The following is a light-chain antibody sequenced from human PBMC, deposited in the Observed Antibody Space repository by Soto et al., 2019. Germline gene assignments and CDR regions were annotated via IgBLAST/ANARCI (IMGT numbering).Light chain of an antibody. Sequence: EIVMTQSPATLSVSPGERATLSCRASQSVGTYLAWYQQKPGQAPRLLIFGASTRATGIPARFSGSGSGSEFTLTISSLQSEDFAVYSCQQYNNWPLVTFGGGTKVDIK. CDR2: GAS. CDR1: QSVGTY. CDR3: QQYNNWPLVT. J-gene: IGKJ4*01. V-gene: IGKV3-15*01.